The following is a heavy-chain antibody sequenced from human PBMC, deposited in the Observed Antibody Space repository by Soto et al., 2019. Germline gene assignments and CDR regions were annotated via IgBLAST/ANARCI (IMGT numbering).Heavy chain of an antibody. D-gene: IGHD3-22*01. CDR1: GGSFSGYY. J-gene: IGHJ4*02. V-gene: IGHV4-34*01. Sequence: QVQLQQWGAGLLKPSETLSLTCAVYGGSFSGYYWSWIRQPPGKGLEWIGEINHSGSTNYNPSLKSRVTISVDTSKNQFSLKLSSVTAADTAVYYCARFPRRRAIDSSGYVDYWGQGTLVTVSS. CDR2: INHSGST. CDR3: ARFPRRRAIDSSGYVDY.